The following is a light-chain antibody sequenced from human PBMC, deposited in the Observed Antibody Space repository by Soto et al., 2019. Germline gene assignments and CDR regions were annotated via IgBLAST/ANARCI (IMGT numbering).Light chain of an antibody. CDR2: DTN. Sequence: QAVVTQEPSLTVSPGGTVTLTCACSTGAVTNDRFPYWFQEKPGLAPTTLIYDTNKRHSWTPARFSGSLLGGRAALTLSGAHSEDGADYSCLPSYPGGRVFGGGTKLTVL. J-gene: IGLJ2*01. CDR3: LPSYPGGRV. CDR1: TGAVTNDRF. V-gene: IGLV7-46*01.